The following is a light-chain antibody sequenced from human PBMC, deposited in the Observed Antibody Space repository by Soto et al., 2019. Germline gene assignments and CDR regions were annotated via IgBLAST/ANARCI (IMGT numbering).Light chain of an antibody. CDR2: DTS. Sequence: EIVLTQSPATLSLSPVEIATLSFTASETISGLLAWYQQRPGQPPRLLIYDTSNRATGIPARFSGSGSGTDFTLTISGLQPADLGVYYCQQRNNWPITFGQGTRLEIK. V-gene: IGKV3-11*01. CDR3: QQRNNWPIT. CDR1: ETISGL. J-gene: IGKJ5*01.